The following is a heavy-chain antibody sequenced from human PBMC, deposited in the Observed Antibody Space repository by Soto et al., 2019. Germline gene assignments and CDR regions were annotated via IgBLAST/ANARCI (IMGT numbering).Heavy chain of an antibody. CDR3: ARGPPWSRGWYFDG. J-gene: IGHJ4*02. CDR1: GGSISSGDYY. D-gene: IGHD6-19*01. Sequence: QVQLQESGPGLVKPSQTLSLTCTVSGGSISSGDYYWSWIRLPPGQGLEWIGYIYYSGSTHYNPSLKRRVTLSVDASKNQFSLQLTSVTAADTAVYFCARGPPWSRGWYFDGWGQGTLVTVSS. V-gene: IGHV4-30-4*01. CDR2: IYYSGST.